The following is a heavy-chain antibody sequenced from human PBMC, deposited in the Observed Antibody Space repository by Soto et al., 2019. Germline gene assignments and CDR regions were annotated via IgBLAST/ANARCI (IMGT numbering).Heavy chain of an antibody. J-gene: IGHJ4*02. D-gene: IGHD1-26*01. CDR3: AKHRERVLLRVGFYS. CDR1: GFPFTSYA. Sequence: EVQLLESGGDLVQPGGSLRLSCAASGFPFTSYAVSWVRQAPGKGLEWVSAISGSGGSTYYADSVKGRFTISRDNSKNTLYLQMNSLRAEDTAVYYCAKHRERVLLRVGFYSWGQGTLVTVSS. CDR2: ISGSGGST. V-gene: IGHV3-23*01.